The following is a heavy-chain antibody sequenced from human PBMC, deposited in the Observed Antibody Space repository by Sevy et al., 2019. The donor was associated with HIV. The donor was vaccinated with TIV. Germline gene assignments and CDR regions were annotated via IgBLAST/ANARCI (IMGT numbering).Heavy chain of an antibody. CDR1: GFTFSSYA. J-gene: IGHJ4*02. CDR2: ISGSGYST. D-gene: IGHD3-22*01. V-gene: IGHV3-23*01. Sequence: GVSLRLSCAASGFTFSSYAMTWVRQAPGKGLEWVSGISGSGYSTYYADSVKGRFTISRDNSKNTLYLQMNSLRAEDTAVYYCAKEGGGYNYDSSGLFDYWGQGTLVTVSS. CDR3: AKEGGGYNYDSSGLFDY.